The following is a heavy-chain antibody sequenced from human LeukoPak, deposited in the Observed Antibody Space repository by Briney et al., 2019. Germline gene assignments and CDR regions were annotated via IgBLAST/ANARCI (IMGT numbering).Heavy chain of an antibody. CDR3: AKGGTVTAFDY. J-gene: IGHJ4*02. CDR1: GFTFNSYA. D-gene: IGHD4-17*01. CDR2: FSGSGGST. Sequence: GGSLRLSCAASGFTFNSYAMSWVRQAPGKGVEWVSAFSGSGGSTYYADSVKGRFTISRDNSKNTLYLQMNSLRAEDTAVYYCAKGGTVTAFDYWVQGTLVTVSS. V-gene: IGHV3-23*01.